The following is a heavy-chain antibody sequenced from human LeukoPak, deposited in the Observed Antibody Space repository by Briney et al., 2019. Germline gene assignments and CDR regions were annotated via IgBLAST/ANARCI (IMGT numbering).Heavy chain of an antibody. V-gene: IGHV3-11*04. CDR2: ISSSGSTI. CDR1: GFTFSDYY. CDR3: ARLSIAAAVGLIFDY. J-gene: IGHJ4*02. Sequence: PGGSLRLSCAASGFTFSDYYMSWIRQAPGKGLEWVSYISSSGSTIYYADSVKGRFTISRDNAKNSLYLQMNSLRAEDTAVYYCARLSIAAAVGLIFDYWGQGTLVTVSS. D-gene: IGHD6-13*01.